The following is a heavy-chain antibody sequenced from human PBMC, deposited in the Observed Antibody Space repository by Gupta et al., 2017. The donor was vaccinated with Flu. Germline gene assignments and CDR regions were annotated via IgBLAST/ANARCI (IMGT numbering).Heavy chain of an antibody. CDR3: AKDSYSGGWTTFDV. J-gene: IGHJ3*01. Sequence: QVQLVESGGGVVQPGRSLRLSCAASGFIFRDYAMHWVRQAPGKGLEWVAVVSFDGNDIFYTDSVKGRFTISRDNSKNTLYLQMSSLRAEDTAVYYCAKDSYSGGWTTFDVWGQGTMVTVSP. CDR2: VSFDGNDI. CDR1: GFIFRDYA. V-gene: IGHV3-30*18. D-gene: IGHD6-19*01.